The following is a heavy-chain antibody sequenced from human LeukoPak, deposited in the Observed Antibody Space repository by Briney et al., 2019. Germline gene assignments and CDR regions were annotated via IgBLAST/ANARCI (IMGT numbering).Heavy chain of an antibody. D-gene: IGHD6-13*01. CDR3: ARDIATAGHFAFDY. J-gene: IGHJ4*02. V-gene: IGHV3-66*01. CDR1: GFSVNNNY. CDR2: IHSVGSSGST. Sequence: GGSLRLSCAVSGFSVNNNYMNWVRQAPGKGLEWVSFIHSVGSSGSTLYADSVKGRFTISRDNAKNSLFLQMNSLRAEDTAVYYCARDIATAGHFAFDYWGQGTLVTVSS.